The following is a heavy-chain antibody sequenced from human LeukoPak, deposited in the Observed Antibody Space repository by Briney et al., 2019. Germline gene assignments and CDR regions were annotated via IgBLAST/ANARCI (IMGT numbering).Heavy chain of an antibody. CDR3: ARENYFDY. Sequence: SETLSLTCTVSGGSISSYYWSWIRQPPGKGLEWIGYIYYSGSIKYNSSLKSRVTISVDTSKNQISLKLRSVTVADTAVYYCARENYFDYWGQGTLVTVSS. CDR1: GGSISSYY. V-gene: IGHV4-59*12. J-gene: IGHJ4*02. CDR2: IYYSGSI.